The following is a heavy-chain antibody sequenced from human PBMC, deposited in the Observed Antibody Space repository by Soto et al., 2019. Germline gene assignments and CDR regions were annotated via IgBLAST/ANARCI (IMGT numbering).Heavy chain of an antibody. Sequence: QVQLVESGGGLGKPGGSLRLSCAASGFTFSDYYMSWIRQAPGKGPEGVSYISGSSSYTNYADPVKGRFTLSRANVKHSLYLQMNSLRAAATAVYYCARKSSYDRADFDLWGSGNLVTVSS. CDR3: ARKSSYDRADFDL. J-gene: IGHJ2*01. CDR1: GFTFSDYY. D-gene: IGHD3-22*01. CDR2: ISGSSSYT. V-gene: IGHV3-11*05.